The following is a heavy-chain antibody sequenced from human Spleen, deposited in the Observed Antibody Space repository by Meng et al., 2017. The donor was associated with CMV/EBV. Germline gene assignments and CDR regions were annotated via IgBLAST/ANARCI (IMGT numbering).Heavy chain of an antibody. D-gene: IGHD1-1*01. V-gene: IGHV3-74*01. CDR1: GFTFSSYW. CDR3: ARGPGNYYYGMDV. J-gene: IGHJ6*02. CDR2: INRDGSST. Sequence: GESLKISCAASGFTFSSYWMHWVRQVPGKGLVWVSRINRDGSSTTYADSVKGRFTISRDNAKNTLSLQMNSLRAEDTAVYYCARGPGNYYYGMDVWGQGTTVTVSS.